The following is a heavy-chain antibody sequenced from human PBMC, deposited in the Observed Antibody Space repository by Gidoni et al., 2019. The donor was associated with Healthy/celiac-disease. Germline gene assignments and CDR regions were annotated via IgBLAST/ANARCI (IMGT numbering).Heavy chain of an antibody. CDR3: ARSSSGWPLFDY. Sequence: QAQLVQSGAEVKKPGSSVKVSGKASGGTFSSYAIGWVRQAPGQGLEWMGRIVPILGIANYAQTFQVRVTIPADTSTSPAYMELSSLISEDTAVYYCARSSSGWPLFDYWGQGTLVTVSS. CDR1: GGTFSSYA. J-gene: IGHJ4*02. V-gene: IGHV1-69*04. D-gene: IGHD6-19*01. CDR2: IVPILGIA.